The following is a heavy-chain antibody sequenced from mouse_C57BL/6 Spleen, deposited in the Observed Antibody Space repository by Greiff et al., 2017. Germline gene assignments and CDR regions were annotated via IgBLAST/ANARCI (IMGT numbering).Heavy chain of an antibody. CDR1: GYTFTSYW. CDR3: ARSPYDYDGY. D-gene: IGHD2-4*01. Sequence: QVQLKESGAELVKPGASVKLSCKASGYTFTSYWMHWVKQRPGQGLEWIGMIHPNSGSTNYNEKFKSKATLTVDKSSSTAYMQLSSLTSEDSAVYYCARSPYDYDGYWGQGTTLTVSS. V-gene: IGHV1-64*01. CDR2: IHPNSGST. J-gene: IGHJ2*01.